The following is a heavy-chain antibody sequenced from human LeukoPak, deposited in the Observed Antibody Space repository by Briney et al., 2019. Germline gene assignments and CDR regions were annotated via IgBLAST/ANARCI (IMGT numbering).Heavy chain of an antibody. CDR1: GFTFNRSW. Sequence: PGGSLRLSCRAPGFTFNRSWLNWFRRSSGRGLEWVANMDPSGSQKRYVDSVKGRFTISKDNPGTSLSLEMHSLRTEDTAIYYCAIWASGNYWGQGTLVTVSS. V-gene: IGHV3-7*01. J-gene: IGHJ4*02. CDR3: AIWASGNY. D-gene: IGHD3-10*01. CDR2: MDPSGSQK.